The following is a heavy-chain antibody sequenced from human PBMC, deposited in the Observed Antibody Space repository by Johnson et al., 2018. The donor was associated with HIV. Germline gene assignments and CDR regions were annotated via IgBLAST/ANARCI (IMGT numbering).Heavy chain of an antibody. J-gene: IGHJ3*02. CDR2: ISWNSGSI. D-gene: IGHD6-6*01. CDR1: GFTFDDYA. Sequence: VQLVESGGGLVQPGRSLRLSCAASGFTFDDYAMHWVRQAPGKGLEWVSGISWNSGSIGYVDSVKGRFTISSNSAKNPLYLEMNSLRAEDTAVYYCARPTIAARPDAFDIWGQGTMVTVSS. V-gene: IGHV3-9*01. CDR3: ARPTIAARPDAFDI.